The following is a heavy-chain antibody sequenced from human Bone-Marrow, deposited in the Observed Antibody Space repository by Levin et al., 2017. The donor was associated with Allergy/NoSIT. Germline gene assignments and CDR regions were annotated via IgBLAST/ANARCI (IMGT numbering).Heavy chain of an antibody. D-gene: IGHD4-11*01. Sequence: GESLKISCKASGYTFTNYAMNWVRQAPGQGLEWMGWVNTNTGNPTYAQGFTGRFVFSLDTSVSTAYLQISGLKAEDTAVYYCARTHYSNYVDYWGQGTLVTVSS. CDR3: ARTHYSNYVDY. CDR1: GYTFTNYA. CDR2: VNTNTGNP. J-gene: IGHJ4*02. V-gene: IGHV7-4-1*02.